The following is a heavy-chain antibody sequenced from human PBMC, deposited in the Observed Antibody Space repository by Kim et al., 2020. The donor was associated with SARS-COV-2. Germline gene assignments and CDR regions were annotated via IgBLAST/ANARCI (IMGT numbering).Heavy chain of an antibody. V-gene: IGHV4-31*02. Sequence: LKSRVTISVDTSKNQFSLKLGSVTAADTAVYYCARDGYNLGATVRGVYVYWGQGTLVTVSS. D-gene: IGHD3-10*01. J-gene: IGHJ4*02. CDR3: ARDGYNLGATVRGVYVY.